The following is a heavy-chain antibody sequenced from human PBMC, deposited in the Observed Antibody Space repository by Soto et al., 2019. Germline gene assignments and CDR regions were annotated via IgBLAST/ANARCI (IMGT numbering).Heavy chain of an antibody. CDR3: AKLSCTSSTCYFPGWFDP. D-gene: IGHD2-2*01. CDR1: GGSLSGYY. V-gene: IGHV4-34*01. Sequence: SEALSLTCAVYGGSLSGYYWSWLRQSPGKGLEWIGKINHRGSSDYNPSLKSRVTISVDTTKNQFSLQLKSMTAADTAVYYCAKLSCTSSTCYFPGWFDPWGQGTLVTVS. J-gene: IGHJ5*02. CDR2: INHRGSS.